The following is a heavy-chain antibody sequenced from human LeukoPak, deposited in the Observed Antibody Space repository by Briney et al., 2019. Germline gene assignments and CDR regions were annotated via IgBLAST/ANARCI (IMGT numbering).Heavy chain of an antibody. J-gene: IGHJ4*02. CDR1: GFTVSSNC. CDR3: ARGIWSGYYYDC. V-gene: IGHV3-66*02. D-gene: IGHD3-3*01. CDR2: IYSGGST. Sequence: GGSLRLSCAASGFTVSSNCMSWVRQAPGKGLEWVSVIYSGGSTYYADSVKGRFTISRDNSKNTLYLQMNSLRAEDTAVYYCARGIWSGYYYDCWGQGTLVTVSS.